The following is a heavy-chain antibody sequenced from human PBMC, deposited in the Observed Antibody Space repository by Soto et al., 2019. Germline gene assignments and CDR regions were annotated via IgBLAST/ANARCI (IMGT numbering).Heavy chain of an antibody. CDR3: ARELRSLDSSSWYLGYYYYYMDV. CDR2: IWYDGSNK. J-gene: IGHJ6*03. Sequence: PGGSLRLSCAASGFTFSSYGMHWVRQAPGKGLEWVAVIWYDGSNKYYADSVKGRFTISRDNSKNTLYLQMNSLRAEDTAVYYCARELRSLDSSSWYLGYYYYYMDVWGKGTTVTVSS. D-gene: IGHD6-13*01. V-gene: IGHV3-33*01. CDR1: GFTFSSYG.